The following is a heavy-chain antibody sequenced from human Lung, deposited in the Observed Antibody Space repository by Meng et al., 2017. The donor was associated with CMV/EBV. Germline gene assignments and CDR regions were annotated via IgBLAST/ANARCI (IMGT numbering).Heavy chain of an antibody. CDR3: ARDVTYYYESSGYSTWFDP. Sequence: SCAASGFIFTDYYMSWIRQAPGKGLEWISYTSSSGTNVYYADSVKGRFTISRDNAKKSLYLQMNSLRAEDTAVYYCARDVTYYYESSGYSTWFDPXGQGXLVTVSS. CDR2: TSSSGTNV. CDR1: GFIFTDYY. J-gene: IGHJ5*02. V-gene: IGHV3-11*01. D-gene: IGHD3-22*01.